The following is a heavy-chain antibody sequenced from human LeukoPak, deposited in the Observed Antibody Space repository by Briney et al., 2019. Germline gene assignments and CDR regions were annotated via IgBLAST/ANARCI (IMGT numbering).Heavy chain of an antibody. Sequence: PGGSLRLSCAASGFTFSSYAMSWVRQAPGKGLEWVSSISGSGGNTDYADSVKGRFTISRGNSKNTLYLQMNSLRAEDTAVYYCVKDFGRDRNRCFDYWGQGTLVTVCS. CDR2: ISGSGGNT. V-gene: IGHV3-23*01. CDR1: GFTFSSYA. D-gene: IGHD1-26*01. CDR3: VKDFGRDRNRCFDY. J-gene: IGHJ4*02.